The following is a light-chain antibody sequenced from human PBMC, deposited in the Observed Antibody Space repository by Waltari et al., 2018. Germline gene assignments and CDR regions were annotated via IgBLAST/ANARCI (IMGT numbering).Light chain of an antibody. CDR2: RNN. V-gene: IGLV1-47*01. Sequence: QSVLTQPPSASGTPGQRVTISCSGSSPNIGSNYVYWYQQLPGTAPKPLIYRNNQRPSGVPDRFSGSKSGTSASLAISGLRSEDEADYYCAAWDDSLSGVVFGGGTKLTVL. CDR1: SPNIGSNY. J-gene: IGLJ2*01. CDR3: AAWDDSLSGVV.